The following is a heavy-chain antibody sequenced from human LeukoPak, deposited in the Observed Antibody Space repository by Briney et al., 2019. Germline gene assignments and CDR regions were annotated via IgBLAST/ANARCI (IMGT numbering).Heavy chain of an antibody. J-gene: IGHJ4*02. CDR1: GSTFSSYA. CDR3: ARAGGLYYDFWSGYYTD. CDR2: ISGSGGST. V-gene: IGHV3-23*01. Sequence: PGGSLRLSCAASGSTFSSYAMSWVRQAPGKGLEWVSAISGSGGSTYYADSVKGRFTISRDNSKNTLYLQMNSLRAEDTAVYYCARAGGLYYDFWSGYYTDWGQGTLVTVSS. D-gene: IGHD3-3*01.